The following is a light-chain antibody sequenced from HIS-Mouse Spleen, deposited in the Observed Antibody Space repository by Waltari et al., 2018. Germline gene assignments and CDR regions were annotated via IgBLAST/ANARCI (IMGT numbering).Light chain of an antibody. V-gene: IGLV2-14*01. CDR3: SSYTSSSSWV. CDR2: EVS. J-gene: IGLJ3*02. CDR1: SSDVGGYNY. Sequence: QSALTQPASVSGSPGQSITISCTGTSSDVGGYNYVSWYQQHPGKAPKLMLYEVSNRASGGSNRFAGSKSGNTASRTISGLQAEDEADYYCSSYTSSSSWVFGGGTKLTVL.